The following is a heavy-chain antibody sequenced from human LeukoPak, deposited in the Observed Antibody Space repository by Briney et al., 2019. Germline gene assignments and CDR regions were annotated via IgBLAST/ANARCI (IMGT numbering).Heavy chain of an antibody. J-gene: IGHJ4*02. CDR3: AIENYDILTGYYGDY. CDR1: GFTVSSNY. D-gene: IGHD3-9*01. Sequence: GGSLRLSCAASGFTVSSNYMSWVRQAPGKGLEWVSVIHSGGSTYYADSVKGRFTISRDNSKNTPYLQMNSLRAEDTAVYYCAIENYDILTGYYGDYWGQGTLVTVSS. V-gene: IGHV3-66*01. CDR2: IHSGGST.